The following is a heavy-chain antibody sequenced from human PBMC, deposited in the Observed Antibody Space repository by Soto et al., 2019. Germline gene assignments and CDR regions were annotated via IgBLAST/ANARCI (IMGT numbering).Heavy chain of an antibody. Sequence: SETLSLTCTVSGGSISSGGYYWSWIRQHPGKGLEWIGYIYYSGSTYYNPSLKSRVTISVDTSKNQFSLKLSSVTAADTAVYYCARAPPLYIVGDGMDVWGQGTTVTVSS. V-gene: IGHV4-31*03. D-gene: IGHD2-15*01. J-gene: IGHJ6*02. CDR3: ARAPPLYIVGDGMDV. CDR2: IYYSGST. CDR1: GGSISSGGYY.